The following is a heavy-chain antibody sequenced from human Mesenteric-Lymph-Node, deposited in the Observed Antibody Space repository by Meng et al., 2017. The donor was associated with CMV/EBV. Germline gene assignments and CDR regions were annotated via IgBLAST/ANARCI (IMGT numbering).Heavy chain of an antibody. CDR1: GGSISSGGYY. J-gene: IGHJ3*02. Sequence: LRLSCTVSGGSISSGGYYWSWIRQHPGKGLEWIGYIYYSGSTYYNPSLKSRVTISVDTSKNQFSLKLSSVTAADTAVYYCALPTGEGAFDIWGQGTMVTVSS. V-gene: IGHV4-31*03. CDR2: IYYSGST. CDR3: ALPTGEGAFDI. D-gene: IGHD1-14*01.